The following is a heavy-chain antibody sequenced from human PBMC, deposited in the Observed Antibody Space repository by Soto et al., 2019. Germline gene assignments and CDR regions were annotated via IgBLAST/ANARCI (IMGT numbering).Heavy chain of an antibody. CDR3: ARLYRSGGSYTSMDV. V-gene: IGHV5-51*01. Sequence: GESLKISCKGSGYSFTSYWIGWVCQMPGKGLEWMGIIYPGDFDTRYSPSFQGQVTISADKSISTAYLQWSSLKASDTAMYYCARLYRSGGSYTSMDVWGQGTTVTVSS. J-gene: IGHJ6*02. CDR1: GYSFTSYW. CDR2: IYPGDFDT. D-gene: IGHD2-15*01.